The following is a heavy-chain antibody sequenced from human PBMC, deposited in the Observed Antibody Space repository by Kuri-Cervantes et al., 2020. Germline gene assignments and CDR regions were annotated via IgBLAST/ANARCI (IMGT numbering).Heavy chain of an antibody. CDR1: GFTFSSYA. CDR2: ISYDGSNK. Sequence: GESLKISCAASGFTFSSYAMHWVRQAPGKGLEWVAVISYDGSNKYYADSVKGRFTISRDNSKNTLYLQMNSLRAEDTAVYYCARAFGGVYYYYGKDVWGQGTTVTVSS. D-gene: IGHD2-8*02. V-gene: IGHV3-30-3*01. J-gene: IGHJ6*02. CDR3: ARAFGGVYYYYGKDV.